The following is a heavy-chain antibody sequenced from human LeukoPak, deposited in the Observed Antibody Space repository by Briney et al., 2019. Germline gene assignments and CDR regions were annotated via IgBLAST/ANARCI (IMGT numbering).Heavy chain of an antibody. Sequence: GGSLRLSCAASRFTFSSYAMSWVRQAPGKGLEWVSAISGSGGSTYYADSVKGRFTISRDNSENTVSLQLNSLRVEDTAVYYCGKGLAYTYPYSGNMDVWGKGTTVTISS. D-gene: IGHD5-18*01. CDR2: ISGSGGST. V-gene: IGHV3-23*01. CDR1: RFTFSSYA. CDR3: GKGLAYTYPYSGNMDV. J-gene: IGHJ6*03.